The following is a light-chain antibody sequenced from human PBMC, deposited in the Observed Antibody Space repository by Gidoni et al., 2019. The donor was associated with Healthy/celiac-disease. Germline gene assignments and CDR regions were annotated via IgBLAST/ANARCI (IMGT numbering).Light chain of an antibody. V-gene: IGKV1-5*03. CDR1: QSISSW. Sequence: DIQMTQSPSTLSASVGDRVTITCRPSQSISSWLAWYQQKPGKAPKLLIYKASSLESGVPSRFSGSGSGTEFTLTISSLQPDDFATYYCQQYNSYPWTFGQXTKVEIK. CDR2: KAS. CDR3: QQYNSYPWT. J-gene: IGKJ1*01.